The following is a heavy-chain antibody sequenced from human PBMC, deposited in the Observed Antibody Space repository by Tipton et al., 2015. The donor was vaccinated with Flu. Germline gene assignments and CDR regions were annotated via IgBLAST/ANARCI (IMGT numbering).Heavy chain of an antibody. CDR1: GDSISSGTYY. V-gene: IGHV4-61*02. CDR2: VYTSGST. J-gene: IGHJ4*02. CDR3: ARGSGSGTDVTFYF. Sequence: LRLSCTVSGDSISSGTYYWSWIRQPAGKGLEWIGRVYTSGSTNYNPSLRSRVTISVDTSKNQFSLKLSSVTAADTAVYYCARGSGSGTDVTFYFWGQGTLVTVSS. D-gene: IGHD3-10*01.